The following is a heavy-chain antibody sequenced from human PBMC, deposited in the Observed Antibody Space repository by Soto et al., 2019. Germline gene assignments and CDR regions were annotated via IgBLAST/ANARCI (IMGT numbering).Heavy chain of an antibody. Sequence: EVQLLESGGGLVQPGGSLRLSCAASGFTFSSYAMSWVRQAPGKGLEWVSAISGSGGSTYYADSVKGRFTISRDNSKNTLYLQMTSLRAEDTAVYYCAKVPFKAGTLYYFDYWGQGTLVTVSS. CDR2: ISGSGGST. V-gene: IGHV3-23*01. CDR1: GFTFSSYA. D-gene: IGHD1-1*01. J-gene: IGHJ4*02. CDR3: AKVPFKAGTLYYFDY.